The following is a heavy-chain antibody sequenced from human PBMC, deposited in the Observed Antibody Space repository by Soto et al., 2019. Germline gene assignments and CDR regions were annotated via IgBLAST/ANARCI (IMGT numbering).Heavy chain of an antibody. V-gene: IGHV5-51*01. CDR3: ASENWYVFDH. J-gene: IGHJ4*02. Sequence: PGESLKISCKGSGFSFTSYWIGWVRQMPGKGLEWMGIIYSDDSDTRYSPSFQGQVTISADKSISTAYLQMNSLRAEDTALYYCASENWYVFDHWGQGTPVTVSS. CDR1: GFSFTSYW. CDR2: IYSDDSDT. D-gene: IGHD1-1*01.